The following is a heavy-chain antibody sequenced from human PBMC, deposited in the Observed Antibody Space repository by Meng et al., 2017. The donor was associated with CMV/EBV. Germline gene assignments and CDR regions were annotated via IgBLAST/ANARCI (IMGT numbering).Heavy chain of an antibody. J-gene: IGHJ6*02. CDR1: GFTFDDYA. CDR3: AKDANDFWNGPRYYYGMDV. Sequence: GGSLRLSCAASGFTFDDYAMHWVRQAPGKGLEWVSGISWNSGSIGYADSVKGRFTISRDNAKNSLYLQMNSLRAEDTALYYCAKDANDFWNGPRYYYGMDVWGQGTTVTVSS. V-gene: IGHV3-9*01. CDR2: ISWNSGSI. D-gene: IGHD3-3*01.